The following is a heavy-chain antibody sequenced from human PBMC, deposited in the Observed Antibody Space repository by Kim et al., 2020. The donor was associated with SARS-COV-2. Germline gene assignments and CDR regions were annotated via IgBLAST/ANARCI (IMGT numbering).Heavy chain of an antibody. Sequence: GGSLRLSCAASGFTVSSYTMHWVRQAPGKGLEWVALISHDGSNEYYADSVKGRFTISRDNSKNTLYLQMNSLRADDTAVYSCARVRGGAATGWFDPWGQG. D-gene: IGHD1-26*01. CDR1: GFTVSSYT. CDR2: ISHDGSNE. V-gene: IGHV3-30*04. J-gene: IGHJ5*02. CDR3: ARVRGGAATGWFDP.